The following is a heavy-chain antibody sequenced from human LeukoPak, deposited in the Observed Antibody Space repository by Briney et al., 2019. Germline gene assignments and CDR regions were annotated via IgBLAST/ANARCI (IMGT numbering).Heavy chain of an antibody. V-gene: IGHV3-30*01. J-gene: IGHJ4*02. CDR3: ARASMREVIVVAGY. Sequence: GRSLRLSCAASGFTFSSYAMHWVRQAPGKGLKWVGVISYDGSNKYYADSVKGRFTISRDNSKNTLYLQMNSLRAEDTAVYYCARASMREVIVVAGYWGQGTLVTVSS. CDR2: ISYDGSNK. CDR1: GFTFSSYA. D-gene: IGHD3-22*01.